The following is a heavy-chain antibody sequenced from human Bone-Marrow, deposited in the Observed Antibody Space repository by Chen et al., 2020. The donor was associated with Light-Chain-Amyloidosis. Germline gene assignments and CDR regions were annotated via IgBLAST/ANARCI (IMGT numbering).Heavy chain of an antibody. D-gene: IGHD3-10*01. J-gene: IGHJ4*02. V-gene: IGHV3-74*01. CDR2: MPTDVTKT. Sequence: VQLVEPGRDLVQPGGSLRLSCAAFGFTLNIYWMHWVRQPPGGGLVWVARMPTDVTKTVYADSVKGRFTVSRDDAKNTLYLEMNSLRVEDTGLYFCARDRGRFSYNRGGLDSWGQGTLVTVSS. CDR1: GFTLNIYW. CDR3: ARDRGRFSYNRGGLDS.